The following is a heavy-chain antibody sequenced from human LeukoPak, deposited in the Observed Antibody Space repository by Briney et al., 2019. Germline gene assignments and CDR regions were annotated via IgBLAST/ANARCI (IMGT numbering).Heavy chain of an antibody. Sequence: PGGSLRLSCAASGFTFSSYSMNWVRQAPGKGREWVSYISSSSSTIYYADSVNGRFTISRDNAKNSLYLQMNTLSAEDTAVYYCASDEVAATLAYWGQGTLVTVSS. CDR1: GFTFSSYS. J-gene: IGHJ4*02. D-gene: IGHD2-15*01. CDR3: ASDEVAATLAY. V-gene: IGHV3-48*04. CDR2: ISSSSSTI.